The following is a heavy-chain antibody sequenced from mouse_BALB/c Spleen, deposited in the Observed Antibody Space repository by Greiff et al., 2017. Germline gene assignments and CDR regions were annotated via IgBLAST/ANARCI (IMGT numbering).Heavy chain of an antibody. J-gene: IGHJ1*01. CDR1: GFTFNTYA. D-gene: IGHD2-10*02. V-gene: IGHV10-1*02. Sequence: EVQVVESGGGLVQPKGSLKLSCAASGFTFNTYAMNWVRQAPGKGLEWVARIRSKSNNYATYYADSVKDRFTISRDDSQSMLYLQMNNLKTEDTAMYYCVRQYGNYWYFDVWGAGTTVTVSS. CDR3: VRQYGNYWYFDV. CDR2: IRSKSNNYAT.